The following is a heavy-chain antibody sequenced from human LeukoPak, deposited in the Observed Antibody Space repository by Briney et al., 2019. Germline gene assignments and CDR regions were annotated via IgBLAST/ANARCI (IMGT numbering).Heavy chain of an antibody. CDR2: IIPILGIA. CDR1: GGTFSSYA. V-gene: IGHV1-69*04. D-gene: IGHD3-22*01. J-gene: IGHJ4*02. CDR3: ARESKYYYDSSGYYRPDFDY. Sequence: GSSVKVFCKASGGTFSSYAISWVRQAPGQGLEWMGRIIPILGIANYAQKFQGRVTITADKSTSTAYMELSSLRSEDTAVYYCARESKYYYDSSGYYRPDFDYWGQGTLVTVSS.